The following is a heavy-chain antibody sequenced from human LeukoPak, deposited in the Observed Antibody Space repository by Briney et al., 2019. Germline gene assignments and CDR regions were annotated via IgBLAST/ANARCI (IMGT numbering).Heavy chain of an antibody. CDR2: ISHSGSP. CDR1: GGFIINGKW. V-gene: IGHV4/OR15-8*01. CDR3: GRDSIAGYSLSW. Sequence: SETLSLACGVPGGFIINGKWWSWVRQPPGKGLEWIGEISHSGSPNYNPSLKGRLTISVDTAKNQFSMKLSSVTAADTAVYYCGRDSIAGYSLSWWGQGTLVTVSS. J-gene: IGHJ4*02. D-gene: IGHD3-9*01.